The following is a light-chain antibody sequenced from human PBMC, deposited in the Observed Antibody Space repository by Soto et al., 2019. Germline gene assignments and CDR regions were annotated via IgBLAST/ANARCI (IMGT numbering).Light chain of an antibody. Sequence: QSALTQPASVSGSPGQSITISCTGTSSGIGGCNYVSWYQQHPGKAPKLMIYKVYDRPSGVSNRFSGSKSGNTASLTISGLQAEDEADYYCTSYGSSDTLLFGGGTKVTVL. V-gene: IGLV2-14*01. CDR3: TSYGSSDTLL. CDR2: KVY. CDR1: SSGIGGCNY. J-gene: IGLJ2*01.